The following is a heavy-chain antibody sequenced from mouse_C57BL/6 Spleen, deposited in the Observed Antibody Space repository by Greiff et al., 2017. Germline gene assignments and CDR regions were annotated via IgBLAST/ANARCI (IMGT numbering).Heavy chain of an antibody. D-gene: IGHD2-2*01. CDR2: INPYNGDT. CDR1: GYSFTGYF. Sequence: EVQLQQSGPELVKPGDSVKISCKASGYSFTGYFMNWVMQSHGKSLEWIGRINPYNGDTFYNQKFKGKATLTVDKSSSTAHMELRSLTSEDSAVYYCARGIYYGYDGGFAYWGQGTLVTVSA. J-gene: IGHJ3*01. V-gene: IGHV1-20*01. CDR3: ARGIYYGYDGGFAY.